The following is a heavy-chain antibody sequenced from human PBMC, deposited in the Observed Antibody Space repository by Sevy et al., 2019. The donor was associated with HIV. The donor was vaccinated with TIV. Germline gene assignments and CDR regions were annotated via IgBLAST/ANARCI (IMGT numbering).Heavy chain of an antibody. Sequence: GGSLRLSCAASGFTFSSYAMHWVRQAPGKGLEWVAVISYDGSNKYYADSVKGRFTISRDNSKNTLYLQMNSLRAEDTAGYYCARDNCSSTSCHREAYYYYGMDVWGQGTTVTVSS. V-gene: IGHV3-30-3*01. CDR2: ISYDGSNK. D-gene: IGHD2-2*01. CDR3: ARDNCSSTSCHREAYYYYGMDV. J-gene: IGHJ6*02. CDR1: GFTFSSYA.